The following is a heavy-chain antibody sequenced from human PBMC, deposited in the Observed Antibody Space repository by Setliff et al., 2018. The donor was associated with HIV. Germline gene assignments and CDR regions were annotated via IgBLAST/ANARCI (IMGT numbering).Heavy chain of an antibody. CDR3: ARAIGIISLYYFDS. CDR2: IYDSGST. J-gene: IGHJ4*02. V-gene: IGHV4-59*01. D-gene: IGHD3-10*01. CDR1: GGSTSSDY. Sequence: PSETLSLTCTVSGGSTSSDYWSWIRQPPGKGMEWIGFIYDSGSTNYNPSLESRVTISVDTSKNQFSLKLSSVTAADTAVYYCARAIGIISLYYFDSWGQGTLVTVSS.